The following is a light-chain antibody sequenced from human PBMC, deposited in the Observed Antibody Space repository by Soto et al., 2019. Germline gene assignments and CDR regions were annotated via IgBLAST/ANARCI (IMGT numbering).Light chain of an antibody. Sequence: DIQMTQSPSSLSASVGDRVTMTCRASQGISSYLNWYQLKPGKAPQLLIYDASNLQSGVPSRFSGSGSGTDFTLTISSLQPEEFASYYCQQGHTLPWTFGQGTKVEIK. CDR1: QGISSY. CDR3: QQGHTLPWT. CDR2: DAS. J-gene: IGKJ1*01. V-gene: IGKV1-39*01.